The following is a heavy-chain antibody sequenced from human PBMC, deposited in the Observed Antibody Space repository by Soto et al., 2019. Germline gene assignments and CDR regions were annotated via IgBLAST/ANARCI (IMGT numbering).Heavy chain of an antibody. J-gene: IGHJ4*02. V-gene: IGHV3-33*01. CDR3: ARGAPTDYGDCDH. D-gene: IGHD4-17*01. CDR1: GFTFYSYG. Sequence: QVQLVESGGGVVQPGRSLRLSCAASGFTFYSYGMHWVRLAPGKGLEWVAVIWYDGSEIYYAESVKGRFTISRDNSKNTLYLQMNSLRAEDTAVYYCARGAPTDYGDCDHWGQGTLVTVSS. CDR2: IWYDGSEI.